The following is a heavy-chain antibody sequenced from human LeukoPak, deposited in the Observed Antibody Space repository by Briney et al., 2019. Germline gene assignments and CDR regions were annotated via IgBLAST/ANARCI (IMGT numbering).Heavy chain of an antibody. CDR2: INPIGGST. J-gene: IGHJ1*01. CDR1: KYTFSSCF. D-gene: IGHD1-26*01. CDR3: ARALVGATTLYFQH. V-gene: IGHV1-46*01. Sequence: ASVKVSCKASKYTFSSCFIHWVRQAPGQGPEWMGIINPIGGSTTYAQKFQGRVTMTRDTSTSTVYMDLSSLTSEDTAVFYCARALVGATTLYFQHWGQGTLVTVSS.